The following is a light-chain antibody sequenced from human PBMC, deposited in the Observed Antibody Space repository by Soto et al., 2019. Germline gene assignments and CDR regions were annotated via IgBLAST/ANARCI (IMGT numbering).Light chain of an antibody. CDR1: QDISNY. CDR2: EAS. V-gene: IGKV1-33*01. J-gene: IGKJ2*01. Sequence: DIQITQSPSFLSASVGDRVTITCQASQDISNYLNWFQQKPGKAPKLLISEASHLQTGVPSRFSGSESGADLTLTISSLQSEDIATYYCQQYDSVPYTFGQGTKLEI. CDR3: QQYDSVPYT.